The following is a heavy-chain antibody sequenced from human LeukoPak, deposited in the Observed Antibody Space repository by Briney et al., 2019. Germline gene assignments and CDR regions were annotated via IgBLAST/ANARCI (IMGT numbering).Heavy chain of an antibody. CDR1: GFTFGDYA. D-gene: IGHD6-13*01. V-gene: IGHV3-49*04. CDR2: IRSKSYGDTT. J-gene: IGHJ6*02. CDR3: FGYISKSNYGMDV. Sequence: PGRSLRLSCTASGFTFGDYAMNWVRQAPGKGLEWVGLIRSKSYGDTTEYAASVRGRFTISRDDSRSVAYLQMNSLRAEDTAVYYCFGYISKSNYGMDVWGLGTTVTVSS.